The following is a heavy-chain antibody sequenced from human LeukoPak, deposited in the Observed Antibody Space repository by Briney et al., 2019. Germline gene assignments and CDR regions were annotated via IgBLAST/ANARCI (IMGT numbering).Heavy chain of an antibody. Sequence: PGGSLRLSCAASGFTFSSYSMNWVRQAPGKGLEWASSISSSSSYIYYADSVKGRFTISRDNAKNSLYLQMNSLRAEDTAVYYCARGGGTYYYDSSGQDFDCWGQGTLVTVSS. CDR3: ARGGGTYYYDSSGQDFDC. V-gene: IGHV3-21*01. CDR2: ISSSSSYI. CDR1: GFTFSSYS. D-gene: IGHD3-22*01. J-gene: IGHJ4*02.